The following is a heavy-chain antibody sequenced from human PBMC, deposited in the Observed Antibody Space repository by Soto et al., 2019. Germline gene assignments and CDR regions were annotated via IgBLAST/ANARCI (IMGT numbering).Heavy chain of an antibody. J-gene: IGHJ4*02. CDR3: VIGGGVDVVTPTRIVFDY. CDR2: INPRNGDT. Sequence: QVQLVQSGAEVQKPGASVKVSCKVSGYTFTGNYMHWMRQAPGQGPEWMGWINPRNGDTDYAQKFQGRVTITRDASISTAYVDLSRMTSDDTAIYFCVIGGGVDVVTPTRIVFDYWGQGTLLTVSS. D-gene: IGHD2-21*02. CDR1: GYTFTGNY. V-gene: IGHV1-2*02.